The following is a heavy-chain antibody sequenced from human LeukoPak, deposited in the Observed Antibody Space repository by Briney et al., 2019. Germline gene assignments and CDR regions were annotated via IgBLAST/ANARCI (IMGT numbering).Heavy chain of an antibody. CDR2: IIPIFGTA. CDR3: ARDMSGSYLAADAFDI. D-gene: IGHD1-26*01. Sequence: GASVKVSCKASGGTFSSYAISWMRQAPGQGLEWMGRIIPIFGTANYAQKFQGRVTITTDESTSTAYMELSSLRSEDTAVYYCARDMSGSYLAADAFDIWGQGTMVTVSS. V-gene: IGHV1-69*05. J-gene: IGHJ3*02. CDR1: GGTFSSYA.